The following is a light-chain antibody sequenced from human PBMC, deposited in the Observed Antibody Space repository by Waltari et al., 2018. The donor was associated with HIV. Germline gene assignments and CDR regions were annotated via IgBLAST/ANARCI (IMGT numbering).Light chain of an antibody. J-gene: IGLJ1*01. CDR2: SNK. V-gene: IGLV1-44*01. CDR1: SSNIGSNT. Sequence: QSVLTQPPSASGTPGQRVTISCSGSSSNIGSNTVNWYQQLPGTAPKLLIYSNKQRPSGVPDRFSGSKSGTSASLAISGLQSEDEADYYCAAWDDSLKGVFGTGTKVTVL. CDR3: AAWDDSLKGV.